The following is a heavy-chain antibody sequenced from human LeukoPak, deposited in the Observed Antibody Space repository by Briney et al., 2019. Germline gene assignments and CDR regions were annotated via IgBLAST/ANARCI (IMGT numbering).Heavy chain of an antibody. V-gene: IGHV3-33*01. J-gene: IGHJ4*02. CDR1: GFTFSSYG. D-gene: IGHD3-22*01. CDR2: IGYDGRNK. CDR3: ARGGYYFDY. Sequence: GGSLRLSCAASGFTFSSYGMHWVRQAPGKGLEWVAVIGYDGRNKYYADSVKGRFTISRDNARNSLYLQMNSLRAEDTAVYYCARGGYYFDYWGQGALVTVSS.